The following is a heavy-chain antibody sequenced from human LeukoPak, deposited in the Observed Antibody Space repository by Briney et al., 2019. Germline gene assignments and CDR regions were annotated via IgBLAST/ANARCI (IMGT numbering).Heavy chain of an antibody. D-gene: IGHD4-23*01. Sequence: PSETLSLTCTVSGGSISSNNYYCGWLRQPPGKGLEWIGNIYYSGTTYYNPSLKSRVTISVDTSKNQFSLKVSSVTTADTAMYYCARPYGGNPGYFDYWGQGTLVTVSS. CDR3: ARPYGGNPGYFDY. CDR1: GGSISSNNYY. J-gene: IGHJ4*02. V-gene: IGHV4-39*01. CDR2: IYYSGTT.